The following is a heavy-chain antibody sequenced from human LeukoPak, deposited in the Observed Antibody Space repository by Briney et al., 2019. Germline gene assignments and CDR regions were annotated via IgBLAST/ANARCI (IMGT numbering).Heavy chain of an antibody. CDR2: IYSGGGT. CDR1: GFTFSNDY. J-gene: IGHJ3*02. D-gene: IGHD4-17*01. CDR3: ARAIWTVTTGLDAFDI. Sequence: GGSLRLSCAASGFTFSNDYMTWVRQAPGKGLEWVSIIYSGGGTYYADSVKGRFTISRDNAKNSLYLQMNSLRAEDTAVYYCARAIWTVTTGLDAFDIWGQGTMVTVSS. V-gene: IGHV3-53*01.